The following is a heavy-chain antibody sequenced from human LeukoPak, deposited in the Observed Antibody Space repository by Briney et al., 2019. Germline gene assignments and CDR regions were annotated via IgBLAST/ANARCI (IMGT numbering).Heavy chain of an antibody. V-gene: IGHV3-7*01. CDR1: GFTFNNVW. CDR3: ARDMKGSLDY. CDR2: INQDGSTK. D-gene: IGHD3-16*01. J-gene: IGHJ4*02. Sequence: GGSLRLPCAASGFTFNNVWMAWVRQAPGKGLEWVANINQDGSTKQYVDSVRGRFIISRDNAKNSLYLQMNSLRAEDTGLYHCARDMKGSLDYWGQGTLVTVSS.